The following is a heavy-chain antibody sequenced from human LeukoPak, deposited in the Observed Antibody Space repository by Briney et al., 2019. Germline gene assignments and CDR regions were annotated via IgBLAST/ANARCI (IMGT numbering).Heavy chain of an antibody. CDR1: GFTFGDYT. Sequence: GGSLRLSCTASGFTFGDYTMSWFRQAPGKGLEWVGLIRSKAYGGTTEYAASVKGRFTISRDGSKSIAYLQMSSLKTEDTAVYYCTRGRTAMVTVFDYWGQGTLVTVSS. CDR2: IRSKAYGGTT. D-gene: IGHD5-18*01. J-gene: IGHJ4*02. CDR3: TRGRTAMVTVFDY. V-gene: IGHV3-49*01.